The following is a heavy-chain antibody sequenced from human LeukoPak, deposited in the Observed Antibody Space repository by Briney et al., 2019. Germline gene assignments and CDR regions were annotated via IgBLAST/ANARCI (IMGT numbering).Heavy chain of an antibody. CDR1: GFTFSSYG. D-gene: IGHD3-22*01. Sequence: GGSLRLSCAASGFTFSSYGMHWVRQAPGKGLEWVAFIRYDGSNKYYADSVKGRFTISRDNSKNTLYLQMNSLRAEDTAVYYCAKVYYDSSGRRRYFDYWGQGTLVTVSS. J-gene: IGHJ4*02. CDR3: AKVYYDSSGRRRYFDY. V-gene: IGHV3-30*02. CDR2: IRYDGSNK.